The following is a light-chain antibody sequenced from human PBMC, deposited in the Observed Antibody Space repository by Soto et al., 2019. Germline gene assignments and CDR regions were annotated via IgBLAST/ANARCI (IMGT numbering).Light chain of an antibody. CDR3: QQQSNWPLT. Sequence: EVVLSYSPATLSLSPGERATLSCRASQSVSNYLTWFQQSPGQAHRXLIFDASNRATGIPARFSDSVSGTGGTLNFCSLEPEDVEVDEGQQQSNWPLTFGGGTKVDIK. V-gene: IGKV3-11*01. J-gene: IGKJ4*01. CDR1: QSVSNY. CDR2: DAS.